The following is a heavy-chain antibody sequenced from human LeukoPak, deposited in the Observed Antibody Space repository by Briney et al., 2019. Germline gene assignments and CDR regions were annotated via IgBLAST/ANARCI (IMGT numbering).Heavy chain of an antibody. V-gene: IGHV3-7*03. CDR3: ARELYSKGLSGAFDI. J-gene: IGHJ3*02. D-gene: IGHD4-11*01. Sequence: GGSLTLSCAVSGFSSSTAWMTWVRQAPGKGLEWVADIRQDGSDKYYVDSVKGRFIISRDNAKNSLYLQMNSLRAEDTAVYYCARELYSKGLSGAFDIWGQGTMVTVSS. CDR2: IRQDGSDK. CDR1: GFSSSTAW.